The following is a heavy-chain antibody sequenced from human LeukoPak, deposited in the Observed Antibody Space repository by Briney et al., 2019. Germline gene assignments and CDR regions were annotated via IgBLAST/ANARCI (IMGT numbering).Heavy chain of an antibody. J-gene: IGHJ4*02. V-gene: IGHV3-21*01. CDR3: ARGGLHYYDSSGFDY. D-gene: IGHD3-22*01. CDR2: ISSSSSYI. Sequence: GGSLRLSCAASGFTFSSYSMNWVRQAPGKGLEWVSSISSSSSYIYYADSVRGRFTISRDNSKNTVYLQMNSLRAEDTAVYYCARGGLHYYDSSGFDYWGQGTLVTVSS. CDR1: GFTFSSYS.